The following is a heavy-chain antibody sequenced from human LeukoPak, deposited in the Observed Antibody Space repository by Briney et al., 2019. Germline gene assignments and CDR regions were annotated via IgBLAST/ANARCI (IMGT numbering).Heavy chain of an antibody. Sequence: SETLSLTCAVYGGSFSGYYWSWIRQPPGKGLEWIGEINHSGSTNYNPSLKSRVTISVDTSKNQFSLKLSAVTAADTAVYYCARWARYGSGSYYRGGYYYYYMDVWGKGTTVTISS. J-gene: IGHJ6*03. V-gene: IGHV4-34*01. CDR2: INHSGST. CDR1: GGSFSGYY. CDR3: ARWARYGSGSYYRGGYYYYYMDV. D-gene: IGHD3-10*01.